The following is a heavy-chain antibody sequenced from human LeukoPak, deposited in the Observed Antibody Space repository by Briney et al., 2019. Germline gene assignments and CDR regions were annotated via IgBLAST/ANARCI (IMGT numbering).Heavy chain of an antibody. CDR1: GGSISSYY. CDR3: ARDRGYRDGYNPPSPARAFDI. D-gene: IGHD5-24*01. Sequence: SETLSLTCTVSGGSISSYYWSWIRQPPGKGLEWIGYIYYSWSTNYNPSLKSRVTISVDTSKNQFSLKLSSVTAADTAVYYCARDRGYRDGYNPPSPARAFDIWGQGTMVTVSS. V-gene: IGHV4-59*01. CDR2: IYYSWST. J-gene: IGHJ3*02.